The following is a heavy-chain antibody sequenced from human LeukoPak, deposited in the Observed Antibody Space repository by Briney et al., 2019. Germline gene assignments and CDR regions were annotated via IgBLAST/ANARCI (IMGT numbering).Heavy chain of an antibody. V-gene: IGHV3-23*01. CDR1: GFTLSSYA. Sequence: GGSLRLSCAASGFTLSSYAMSWVRQAPGKGLEWVSAISGSGGSTYYADSVKGRFTISRDNSKNTPYLQMNSLRAEDTAVYYCAKDSSGWYDYWGQGTLVTVSS. D-gene: IGHD6-19*01. CDR3: AKDSSGWYDY. CDR2: ISGSGGST. J-gene: IGHJ4*02.